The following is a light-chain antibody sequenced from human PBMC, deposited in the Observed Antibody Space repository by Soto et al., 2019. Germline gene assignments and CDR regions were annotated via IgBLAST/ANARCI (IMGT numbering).Light chain of an antibody. CDR2: GAS. CDR1: HSVISSY. CDR3: QQYCSSPWT. J-gene: IGKJ1*01. Sequence: MVLTHSPGTLFFSPGARAPRSCRAGHSVISSYLAWYQQKPGQAPRLLIYGASSRATGIPDRFSGSGSGTDFTLTISRLEPEDFAVYYCQQYCSSPWTFGQGTKVDI. V-gene: IGKV3-20*01.